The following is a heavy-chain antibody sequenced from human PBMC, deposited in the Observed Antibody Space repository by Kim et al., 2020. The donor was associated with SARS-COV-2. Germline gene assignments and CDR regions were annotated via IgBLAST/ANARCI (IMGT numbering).Heavy chain of an antibody. CDR3: ARGGWGITTGYWYFDL. J-gene: IGHJ2*01. Sequence: SVKGRFTIPRENAKNSLYLQMNSLRAGDTAVYYCARGGWGITTGYWYFDLWGRGTLVTVSS. V-gene: IGHV3-13*01. D-gene: IGHD3-22*01.